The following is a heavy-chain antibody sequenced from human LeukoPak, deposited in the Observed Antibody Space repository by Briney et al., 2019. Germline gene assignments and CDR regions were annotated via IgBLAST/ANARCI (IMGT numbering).Heavy chain of an antibody. J-gene: IGHJ3*02. CDR2: ISAYNGNT. CDR1: GYTFTSYG. CDR3: ASVLTVTTRGAFDI. Sequence: ASVKASCKASGYTFTSYGITWVRQAPGQGLEWMGWISAYNGNTNYAQKLQGRVTMTTDTSTNTAYMELRSLRSDDTAVYYCASVLTVTTRGAFDIWGQGTMVTVSS. V-gene: IGHV1-18*01. D-gene: IGHD4-17*01.